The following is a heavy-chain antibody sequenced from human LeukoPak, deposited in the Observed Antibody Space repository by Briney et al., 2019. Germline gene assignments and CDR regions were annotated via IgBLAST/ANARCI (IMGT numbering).Heavy chain of an antibody. CDR3: AREVPCSSTSCPLDY. D-gene: IGHD2-2*01. Sequence: SETLSLTCTVSGGSISSYYWSWIRQPPGKGLEWIGYIYYSGSTNYNPSLKSRVTISVDTSKNQFSLKLSSVTAADTAVYYCAREVPCSSTSCPLDYWGQGTLVTVSS. V-gene: IGHV4-59*01. J-gene: IGHJ4*02. CDR2: IYYSGST. CDR1: GGSISSYY.